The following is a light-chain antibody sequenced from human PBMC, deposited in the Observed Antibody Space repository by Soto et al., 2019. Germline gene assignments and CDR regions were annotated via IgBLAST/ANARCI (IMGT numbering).Light chain of an antibody. J-gene: IGLJ2*01. CDR3: SYYTTITTVI. CDR2: DVT. Sequence: QSALAQPASVSGSPGQSITISCTGTSSEVGAYNYVSWYHQHHPGKAPELIIYDVTDRPSGVSTRFSGSKSGNTASLTISGLQAEDEGDYYCSYYTTITTVIFGGGTKLTGL. CDR1: SSEVGAYNY. V-gene: IGLV2-14*01.